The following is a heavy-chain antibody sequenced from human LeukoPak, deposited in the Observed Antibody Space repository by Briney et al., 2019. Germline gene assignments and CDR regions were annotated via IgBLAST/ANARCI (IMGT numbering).Heavy chain of an antibody. CDR2: IFYSGST. V-gene: IGHV4-39*01. CDR1: GGSISSSSYY. CDR3: ARASPLDAFDI. Sequence: SETLSLTCTVSGGSISSSSYYWGWIRQSPGKGLEWIGNIFYSGSTFYNPSLKSRATISVDTSRNQFSLKLSSVTAADTAVYYCARASPLDAFDIWGQGTMVTVSS. J-gene: IGHJ3*02.